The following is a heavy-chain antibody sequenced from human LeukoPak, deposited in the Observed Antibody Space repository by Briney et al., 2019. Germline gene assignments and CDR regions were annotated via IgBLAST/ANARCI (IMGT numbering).Heavy chain of an antibody. CDR1: GGSIGSTHYY. CDR3: ARQGDSSGYWPFDC. V-gene: IGHV4-39*01. J-gene: IGHJ4*02. D-gene: IGHD3-22*01. CDR2: IYSSGST. Sequence: PSETLSLTCTVSGGSIGSTHYYWGWIRQPPGKGLEWIGSIYSSGSTYYNPSLKSRVTISVDTSKNQFSLELSSVTAADTAVYYCARQGDSSGYWPFDCWGQGTLATVSS.